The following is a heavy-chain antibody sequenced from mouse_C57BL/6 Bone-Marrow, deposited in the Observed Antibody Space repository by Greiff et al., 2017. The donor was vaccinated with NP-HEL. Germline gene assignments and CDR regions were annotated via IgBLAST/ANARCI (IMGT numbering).Heavy chain of an antibody. V-gene: IGHV5-4*01. J-gene: IGHJ3*01. Sequence: EVQVVESGGGLVKPGGSLKLSCAASGFTFSSYAMSWVRQTPEKRLEWVATISDGGSYTYYPDNVKGRFTISRDNAKNNLYLQMSHLKSEDTAMYYCARTRQLRLLFAYWGQGTLVTVSA. D-gene: IGHD3-2*02. CDR3: ARTRQLRLLFAY. CDR1: GFTFSSYA. CDR2: ISDGGSYT.